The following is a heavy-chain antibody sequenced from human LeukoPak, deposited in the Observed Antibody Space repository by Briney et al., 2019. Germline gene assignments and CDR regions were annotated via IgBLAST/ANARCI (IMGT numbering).Heavy chain of an antibody. J-gene: IGHJ4*02. Sequence: SQTLSFTCAISGDSVSSNSAAWNWIRQSPSRGLEWLGRTYYRSKWSNNYAVSVKSRITINSDTSKNQFALQLNSVTPEDTAVYYCARGSNDYRDYSFDYWGQGTLVTVSS. CDR3: ARGSNDYRDYSFDY. CDR2: TYYRSKWSN. D-gene: IGHD4-17*01. CDR1: GDSVSSNSAA. V-gene: IGHV6-1*01.